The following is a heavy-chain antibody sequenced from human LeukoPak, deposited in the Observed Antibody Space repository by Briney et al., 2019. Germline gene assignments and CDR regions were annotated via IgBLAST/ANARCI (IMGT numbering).Heavy chain of an antibody. J-gene: IGHJ4*02. CDR3: ARGVVVVPAAMGFDY. V-gene: IGHV1-18*01. CDR1: GYTFTSYG. Sequence: ASVKVSCKASGYTFTSYGISWVRQAPGQGLEWMGWISAYNGNTNYAQKLQGRVTMTTDTSTSTAYMELSRLRSDDTAVYYCARGVVVVPAAMGFDYWGQGTLVTVSS. D-gene: IGHD2-2*01. CDR2: ISAYNGNT.